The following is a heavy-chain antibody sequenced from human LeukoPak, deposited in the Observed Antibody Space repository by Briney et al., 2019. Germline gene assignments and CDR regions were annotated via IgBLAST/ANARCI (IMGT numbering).Heavy chain of an antibody. CDR2: ISSSGSTT. Sequence: PGGSLRLSCAASGFTFSSHEMNWVRQAPAKGLEWVSYISSSGSTTHYADSVKGRFTISRDNAKKSLYLQMNSLRAEDTAVYYCARDNYDSSGYYFDWGQGTLVTVSS. D-gene: IGHD3-22*01. J-gene: IGHJ4*02. CDR1: GFTFSSHE. CDR3: ARDNYDSSGYYFD. V-gene: IGHV3-48*03.